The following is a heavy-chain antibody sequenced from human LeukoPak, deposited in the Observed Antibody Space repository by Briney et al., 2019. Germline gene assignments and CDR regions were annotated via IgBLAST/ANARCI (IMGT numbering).Heavy chain of an antibody. J-gene: IGHJ6*02. Sequence: SETLSLTCTVSGGSISSYYWSWIRQPPGKGLEWMGYIYYSGSTNYNPSLKTRVTISVDTSKNQFSLTLSSVTAVDTAVYYCARESDAAAGGMDVWGQGTPVTVSS. CDR3: ARESDAAAGGMDV. D-gene: IGHD6-13*01. V-gene: IGHV4-59*01. CDR2: IYYSGST. CDR1: GGSISSYY.